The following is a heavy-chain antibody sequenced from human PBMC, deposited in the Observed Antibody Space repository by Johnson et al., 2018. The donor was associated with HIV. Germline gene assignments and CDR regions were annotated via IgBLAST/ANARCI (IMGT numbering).Heavy chain of an antibody. Sequence: VQLVESGGGLVQPWRSLRLSCAASGFTFSNFWMNWVRQAPGKGPEWVANIKQDGREKYYLDSVKGRFTISRDNSKNTLYLQMNSLRAEDTGVYYCSKDIGDGYNRWGVFDIWGQGTRVTVSS. CDR2: IKQDGREK. CDR1: GFTFSNFW. D-gene: IGHD5-24*01. CDR3: SKDIGDGYNRWGVFDI. V-gene: IGHV3-7*01. J-gene: IGHJ3*02.